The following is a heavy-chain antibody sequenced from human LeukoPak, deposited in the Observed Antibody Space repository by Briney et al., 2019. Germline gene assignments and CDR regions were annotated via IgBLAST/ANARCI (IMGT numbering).Heavy chain of an antibody. CDR3: ARGGQQLVLGSTTDY. D-gene: IGHD6-13*01. CDR1: GFTLSSYW. CDR2: SNSDGTNT. J-gene: IGHJ4*02. Sequence: GGSLRLSCAASGFTLSSYWMHWVRQPPGKGLVWVSRSNSDGTNTSYADSVKGRFTISRDNAKNTLYLQMNSLRAEDTAVYYCARGGQQLVLGSTTDYWGQGTLVTVSS. V-gene: IGHV3-74*01.